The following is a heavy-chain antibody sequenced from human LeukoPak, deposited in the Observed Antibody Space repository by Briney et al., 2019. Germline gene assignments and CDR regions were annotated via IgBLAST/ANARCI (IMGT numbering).Heavy chain of an antibody. V-gene: IGHV4-59*01. Sequence: PSETLSLTCTVSGSSISSYYWSWIRQPPGEGLEWIGYIYYSGSTNYNHSLKSRVTISVETSKHQFSLKLSSVTAADTAVYYCARETMVRGVIMTHYFDYWGQGTLVTVSS. D-gene: IGHD3-10*01. CDR1: GSSISSYY. CDR2: IYYSGST. CDR3: ARETMVRGVIMTHYFDY. J-gene: IGHJ4*02.